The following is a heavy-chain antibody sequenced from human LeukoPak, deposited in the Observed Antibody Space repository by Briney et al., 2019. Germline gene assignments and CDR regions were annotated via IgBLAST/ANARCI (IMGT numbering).Heavy chain of an antibody. J-gene: IGHJ6*02. D-gene: IGHD3-10*01. CDR1: GGSISGDTYS. Sequence: SETLSLTCTVSGGSISGDTYSWGWIRQSPGDGLEWIGNIYQSGDTYYNPSLKSRVTISVDTSKNQVSLRLNSVTAADTAVYYCARQTDNYYGSGSYYTYYYYGMDVWGQGTTVTVSS. CDR2: IYQSGDT. V-gene: IGHV4-39*07. CDR3: ARQTDNYYGSGSYYTYYYYGMDV.